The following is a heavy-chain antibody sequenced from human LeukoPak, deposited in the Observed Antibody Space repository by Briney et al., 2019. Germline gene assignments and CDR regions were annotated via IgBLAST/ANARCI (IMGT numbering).Heavy chain of an antibody. D-gene: IGHD3-22*01. CDR2: IWYDGSNR. Sequence: GGSLRLSCAASGFTFSRYGMHWVRQAPGEGLEWGAGIWYDGSNRQYVDSVKGRFTISRDNSKNTLYLQMNSLRADDTAVYYCARDFGFSPSSGYSFDYWGQGTLVTVSS. V-gene: IGHV3-33*01. J-gene: IGHJ4*02. CDR3: ARDFGFSPSSGYSFDY. CDR1: GFTFSRYG.